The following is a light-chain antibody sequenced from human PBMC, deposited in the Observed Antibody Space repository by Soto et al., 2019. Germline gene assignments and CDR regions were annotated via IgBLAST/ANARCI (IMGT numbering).Light chain of an antibody. Sequence: QSALTQPASVSGSPGQSITISCTGTSSDVGGYNYVSWYQQHPDKAPKLIIFGVSNRPSGISNRFSASKSGNTAPLTISGLQAEDEADYYCGSYTSSTLVLFGGGTKVTV. CDR2: GVS. V-gene: IGLV2-14*01. CDR3: GSYTSSTLVL. CDR1: SSDVGGYNY. J-gene: IGLJ2*01.